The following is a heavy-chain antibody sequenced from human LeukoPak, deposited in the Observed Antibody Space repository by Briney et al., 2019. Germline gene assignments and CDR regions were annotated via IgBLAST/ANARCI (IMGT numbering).Heavy chain of an antibody. CDR1: GGSFSGYY. Sequence: SETLSLTCAVYGGSFSGYYWSWIRQPPGKGLEWIGEINHSGSTNYNPSLKSRVTISVDTSKNQFSLKLSSVTAADTAVYYCARPRNSGSYYYWGQGTLVTVSS. D-gene: IGHD1-26*01. CDR2: INHSGST. V-gene: IGHV4-34*01. J-gene: IGHJ4*02. CDR3: ARPRNSGSYYY.